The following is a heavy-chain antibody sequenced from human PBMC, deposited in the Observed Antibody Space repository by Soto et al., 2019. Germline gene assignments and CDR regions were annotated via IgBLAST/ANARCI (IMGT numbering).Heavy chain of an antibody. V-gene: IGHV3-23*01. Sequence: PGGSLRLSCAASGFTFSSYAMSWVRQAPGKGLEWVSAISGSGGSTNYADSVKGRFTISRDNSKNTLYLQMNSLRAEDTAVYYCAKYRGLTVTTTDYWGQGTLVTVSS. CDR1: GFTFSSYA. CDR3: AKYRGLTVTTTDY. CDR2: ISGSGGST. D-gene: IGHD4-17*01. J-gene: IGHJ4*02.